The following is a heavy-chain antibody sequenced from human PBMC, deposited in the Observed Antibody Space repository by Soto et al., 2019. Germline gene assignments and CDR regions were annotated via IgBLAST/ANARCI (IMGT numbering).Heavy chain of an antibody. CDR1: GYTFSNCG. CDR2: ISGYNGLT. D-gene: IGHD3-10*01. J-gene: IGHJ4*02. V-gene: IGHV1-18*04. Sequence: QVQLVQSGDEVKKPGASVKVSCKASGYTFSNCGISCVRQAPGQGLEWMGWISGYNGLTSYAQNVQGRANMTIDTPKRTVFMELTSLRSNDTAVYYCARDEGIRGFDSWGQGTLVTVSS. CDR3: ARDEGIRGFDS.